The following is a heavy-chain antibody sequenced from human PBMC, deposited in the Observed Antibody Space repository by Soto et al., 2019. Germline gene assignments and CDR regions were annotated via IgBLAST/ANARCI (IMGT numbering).Heavy chain of an antibody. V-gene: IGHV4-31*03. J-gene: IGHJ6*02. CDR3: ARGWRDYYDSSGYYYPGGMDV. CDR1: GGSISGGGYY. CDR2: IYYSGST. Sequence: TLSLTCTVSGGSISGGGYYWSWIRQHPGKGLEWIGYIYYSGSTYYNPSLKSRVTISVDTSKNQFSLKLSSVTAADTAVYYCARGWRDYYDSSGYYYPGGMDVWGQGTTVTVSS. D-gene: IGHD3-22*01.